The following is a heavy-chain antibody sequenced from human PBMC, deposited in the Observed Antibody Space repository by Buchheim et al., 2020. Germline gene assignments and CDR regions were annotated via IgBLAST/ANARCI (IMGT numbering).Heavy chain of an antibody. CDR2: ISTYDGGT. D-gene: IGHD1-1*01. Sequence: QVQLVQSGAEVKKPGASVKVSCKASGYTFTTYGISWVRQAPGQGLEWMGWISTYDGGTNYDQKFRGRLTMTTDTSTSTVHMELRSLRSDDTAFYYGARDYELTDWIDGFDPWGQGSL. V-gene: IGHV1-18*01. J-gene: IGHJ5*02. CDR3: ARDYELTDWIDGFDP. CDR1: GYTFTTYG.